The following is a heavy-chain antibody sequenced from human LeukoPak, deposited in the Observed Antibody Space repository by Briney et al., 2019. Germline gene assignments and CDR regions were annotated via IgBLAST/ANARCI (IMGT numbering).Heavy chain of an antibody. V-gene: IGHV4-39*01. Sequence: SETLSLTCTVSGGSISSSNYYCGWIRQPPGKGLEWIGSIYYSGSTYYNPALKSRVTISVDTSKTQFSLKLSSVTAADPAVYYCATNIVGATDYWGQGTLVTVSS. CDR3: ATNIVGATDY. D-gene: IGHD1-26*01. CDR2: IYYSGST. CDR1: GGSISSSNYY. J-gene: IGHJ4*02.